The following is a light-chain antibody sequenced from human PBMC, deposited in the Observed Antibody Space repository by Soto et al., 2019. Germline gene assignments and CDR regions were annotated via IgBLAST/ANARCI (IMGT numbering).Light chain of an antibody. CDR3: GAWDGSLSVVL. CDR1: SANIGSNY. V-gene: IGLV1-51*01. CDR2: DSD. Sequence: QSALTQPPSVSAAPGQKVTISCSVSSANIGSNYVSWYQHLPGTAPKLVIYDSDRRPSEIPDRFSGSKSGTSATLDITGLQTGDEADYYCGAWDGSLSVVLFGGGTKLTVL. J-gene: IGLJ2*01.